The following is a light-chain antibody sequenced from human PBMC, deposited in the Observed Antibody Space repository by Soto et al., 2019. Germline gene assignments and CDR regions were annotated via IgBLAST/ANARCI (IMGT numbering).Light chain of an antibody. CDR3: LQDYNCPRT. V-gene: IGKV1-6*01. J-gene: IGKJ1*01. CDR2: AAS. CDR1: QGIRND. Sequence: ALPMTQSPSSLSASEGDRFIITCRSSQGIRNDLGWYQQKPGKAPNLLIYAASSLQSGVPSRFSGSGSGTDFTLTISSLQPEDFATYYCLQDYNCPRTFGQGAKVDTK.